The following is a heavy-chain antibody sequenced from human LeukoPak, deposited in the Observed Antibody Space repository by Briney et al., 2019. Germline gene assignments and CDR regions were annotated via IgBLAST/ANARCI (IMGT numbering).Heavy chain of an antibody. CDR1: GFTFSSYG. CDR2: ISGSGGNT. J-gene: IGHJ4*02. D-gene: IGHD1-26*01. V-gene: IGHV3-23*01. CDR3: VKEAIGYSFSDY. Sequence: PGGSLRLSCAASGFTFSSYGMHWVRQAPGKGLEWVSAISGSGGNTYYADSVKGRFTISRDNSKNTLYLQMNSLRAEDTAVYYCVKEAIGYSFSDYWGQGTLVTVSS.